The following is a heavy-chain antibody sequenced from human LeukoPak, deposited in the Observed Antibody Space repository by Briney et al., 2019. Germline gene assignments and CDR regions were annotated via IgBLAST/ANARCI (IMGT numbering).Heavy chain of an antibody. V-gene: IGHV4-39*07. CDR1: GGSISSSSYY. Sequence: PSETLSLTCTVSGGSISSSSYYWGWIRQPPGKGLEWIGSIYYSGSTYYNPSLKSRVTISVDTSKNQFSLKLSSVPAADTAVYYCTRDGDSSSFDYWGQGTLVTVSS. CDR2: IYYSGST. D-gene: IGHD6-6*01. J-gene: IGHJ4*02. CDR3: TRDGDSSSFDY.